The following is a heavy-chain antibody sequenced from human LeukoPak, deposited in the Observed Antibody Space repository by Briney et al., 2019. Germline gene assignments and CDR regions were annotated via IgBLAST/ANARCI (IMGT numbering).Heavy chain of an antibody. J-gene: IGHJ4*02. CDR2: ISGSGGST. Sequence: GGSLRLSCAASGFTFSSYAMSWVRQAPGEGLEWVSAISGSGGSTYYADSVKGRFTISRDNSKNTLYLQMNSLRAEDTAVYYCAREACPYRLCYYDSSGSSLNYYFDYWGQGTLVTVSS. CDR3: AREACPYRLCYYDSSGSSLNYYFDY. D-gene: IGHD3-22*01. CDR1: GFTFSSYA. V-gene: IGHV3-23*01.